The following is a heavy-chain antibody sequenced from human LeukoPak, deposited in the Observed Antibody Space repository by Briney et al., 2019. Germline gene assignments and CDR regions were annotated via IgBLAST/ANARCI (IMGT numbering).Heavy chain of an antibody. V-gene: IGHV3-21*01. D-gene: IGHD6-13*01. Sequence: GGSLRLSCAASGFTFSSYSMNWVRQAPGKGLEWVSSISSSSSYIYYADSVKGRFTISRDNAKNSLYLQMNSLRAEDTAVYYCARDLRSSWLFDYWGQGTLVTVSS. CDR1: GFTFSSYS. CDR3: ARDLRSSWLFDY. CDR2: ISSSSSYI. J-gene: IGHJ4*02.